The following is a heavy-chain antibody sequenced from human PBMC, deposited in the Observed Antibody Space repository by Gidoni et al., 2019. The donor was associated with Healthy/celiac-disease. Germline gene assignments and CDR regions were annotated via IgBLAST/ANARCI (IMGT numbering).Heavy chain of an antibody. CDR2: IYPGDSDT. D-gene: IGHD3-22*01. Sequence: EVQLVQSGAEVKKPGESLKISCKGSGYSFTSYWIGWVRQMPGKGLEWMGIIYPGDSDTRYSPSFQGQVTISADKSISTAYLQWSSLKASDTAMYYCARHWRGYYYDSSGYYYVPDYWGQGTLVTVSS. CDR3: ARHWRGYYYDSSGYYYVPDY. J-gene: IGHJ4*02. CDR1: GYSFTSYW. V-gene: IGHV5-51*01.